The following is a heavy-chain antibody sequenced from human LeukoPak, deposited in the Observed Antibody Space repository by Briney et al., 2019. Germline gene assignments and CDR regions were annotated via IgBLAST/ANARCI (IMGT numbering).Heavy chain of an antibody. J-gene: IGHJ1*01. CDR1: GFTFSSYW. Sequence: GGSLRLSCAASGFTFSSYWMHWVRQAPGKGLVGVSRIKSDGSTTYPASVKARFTISTDNAKNTVSLQMNSLRAEDTGVYYCARAPSEIGGYYPEYFRHWGQGTLVTVSS. CDR3: ARAPSEIGGYYPEYFRH. D-gene: IGHD3-22*01. CDR2: IKSDGST. V-gene: IGHV3-74*01.